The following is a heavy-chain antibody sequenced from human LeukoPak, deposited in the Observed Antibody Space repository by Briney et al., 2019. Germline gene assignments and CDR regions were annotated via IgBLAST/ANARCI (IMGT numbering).Heavy chain of an antibody. D-gene: IGHD3-9*01. Sequence: SETLSLTCTVSSYSISSGYYWGWIRQPPGKGLEWIGSISHSGSTYYNPSLKSRVTISVDTSKNQFSLKLSSVTAAGTAVYYCARSDDWLKSGFDPWGQGTLVTVSS. CDR3: ARSDDWLKSGFDP. CDR2: ISHSGST. V-gene: IGHV4-38-2*02. J-gene: IGHJ5*02. CDR1: SYSISSGYY.